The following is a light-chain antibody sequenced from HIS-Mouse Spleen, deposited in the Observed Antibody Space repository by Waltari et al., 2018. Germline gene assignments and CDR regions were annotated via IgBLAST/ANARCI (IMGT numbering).Light chain of an antibody. CDR2: EGS. Sequence: QSALTQPASVSGSPGQSIPISCTGTSIAVGMYNRVSWYQQHPGKAPKLMIYEGSTRPSWVSNRFSGSKSGNTASLTISGLQAEDEADYYCCSYAGSSTYVFGTGTKVTVL. CDR3: CSYAGSSTYV. J-gene: IGLJ1*01. V-gene: IGLV2-23*01. CDR1: SIAVGMYNR.